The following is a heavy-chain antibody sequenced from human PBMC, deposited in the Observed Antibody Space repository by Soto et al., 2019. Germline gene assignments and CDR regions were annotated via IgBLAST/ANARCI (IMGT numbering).Heavy chain of an antibody. CDR1: GGSVSGNS. D-gene: IGHD3-22*01. Sequence: PSETLSLTRAVYGGSVSGNSWTWIRQSPGKGMEWIGAINHSGRVNYSPSLKSRVTIPLDTSKNQFSLTLSAVTAADTAMYYCSTRAYDTNGYYRFDPWGQGTLVTVSS. CDR2: INHSGRV. V-gene: IGHV4-34*01. CDR3: STRAYDTNGYYRFDP. J-gene: IGHJ5*01.